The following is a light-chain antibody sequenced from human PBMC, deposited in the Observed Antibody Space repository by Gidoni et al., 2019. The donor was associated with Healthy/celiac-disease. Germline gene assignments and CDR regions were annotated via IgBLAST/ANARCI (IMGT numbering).Light chain of an antibody. CDR3: CSYAGSYTSWV. J-gene: IGLJ3*02. Sequence: QSALPPPPSVSGSPGPSVTISCTGTSSDVGGYNYVSCYQHHPGKAPKLMIYDVSRRPSGVPDRFSGSKSGNTASLTISGLQAEDEADYYCCSYAGSYTSWVFGGGTKLTVL. CDR1: SSDVGGYNY. V-gene: IGLV2-11*01. CDR2: DVS.